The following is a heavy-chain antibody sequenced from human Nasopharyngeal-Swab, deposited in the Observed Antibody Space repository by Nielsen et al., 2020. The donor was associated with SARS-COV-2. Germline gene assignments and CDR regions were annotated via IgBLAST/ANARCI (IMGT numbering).Heavy chain of an antibody. CDR1: GFTFGNYW. V-gene: IGHV3-7*03. D-gene: IGHD1-20*01. CDR3: ARLPRNNWRLDS. J-gene: IGHJ4*02. CDR2: IKEDGSEK. Sequence: GGSLRLSCAASGFTFGNYWMSWVRQAQWKRLEWVANIKEDGSEKDYVDSVKGRFTISRDNIKNSLYLQMNSLRVEDTAVYFCARLPRNNWRLDSWGQGILVTVSS.